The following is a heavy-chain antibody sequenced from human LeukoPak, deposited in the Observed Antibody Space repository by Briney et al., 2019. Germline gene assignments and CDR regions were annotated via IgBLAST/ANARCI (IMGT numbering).Heavy chain of an antibody. D-gene: IGHD6-6*01. J-gene: IGHJ5*02. CDR1: GFTFSSYG. CDR2: IRYDGSNK. CDR3: AKDRGIAARVYDP. V-gene: IGHV3-30*02. Sequence: GGPLRLSCAASGFTFSSYGMHWVRQAPGKGLEWVAFIRYDGSNKYYADSVKGRFTISRDNSKNTLYLQMNSLRAEDTAVYYCAKDRGIAARVYDPCGQGTLVTVSS.